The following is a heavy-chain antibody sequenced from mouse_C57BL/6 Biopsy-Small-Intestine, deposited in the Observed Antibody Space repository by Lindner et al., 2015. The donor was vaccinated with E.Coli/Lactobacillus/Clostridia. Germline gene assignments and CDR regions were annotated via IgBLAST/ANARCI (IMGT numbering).Heavy chain of an antibody. Sequence: VQLQESGAELVRPGASVTLSCKASGYTFTDYEMHWVKQTPVHGLEWIGAIDPETGGTAYNQKFKGKAILTADKSSSTAYMELRSLTSEDSAVYYCTGEGTGWYFDVWGTGTTVTVSS. CDR2: IDPETGGT. CDR1: GYTFTDYE. J-gene: IGHJ1*03. V-gene: IGHV1-15*01. CDR3: TGEGTGWYFDV.